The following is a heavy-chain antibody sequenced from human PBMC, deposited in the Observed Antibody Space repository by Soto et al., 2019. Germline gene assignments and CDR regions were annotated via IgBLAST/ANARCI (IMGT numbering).Heavy chain of an antibody. CDR2: IYPGDSDT. D-gene: IGHD2-2*01. CDR3: ARLSSRSFDI. CDR1: GYSFTTYW. Sequence: GDSLKISCKGSGYSFTTYWIGWVRQMPGKGLEWMGIIYPGDSDTNYGPSFQGQVTFSADKSITTAYLQWSSLEASDTAMYYCARLSSRSFDIWGQGTMVTVSS. V-gene: IGHV5-51*01. J-gene: IGHJ3*02.